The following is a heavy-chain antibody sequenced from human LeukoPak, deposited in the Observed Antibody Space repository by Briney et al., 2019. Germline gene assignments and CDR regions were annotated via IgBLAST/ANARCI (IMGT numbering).Heavy chain of an antibody. CDR2: ISSSSSYI. Sequence: GGSLRLSCAASGFTFSSYSMNWVRQAPGKGLEWVSSISSSSSYIYYADSVKGRFTISRDNAKNSLYLQMNSLRAEDTAVYYCARATRGYSYGYYYYYMDVWGKGTTVTVSS. D-gene: IGHD5-18*01. CDR1: GFTFSSYS. V-gene: IGHV3-21*01. CDR3: ARATRGYSYGYYYYYMDV. J-gene: IGHJ6*03.